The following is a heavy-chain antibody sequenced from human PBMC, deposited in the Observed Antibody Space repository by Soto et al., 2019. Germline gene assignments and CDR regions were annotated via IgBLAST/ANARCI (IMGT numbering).Heavy chain of an antibody. CDR1: GFIFTDSS. D-gene: IGHD2-2*01. Sequence: EVQLVESGGGLVQPGGSLKLSCAASGFIFTDSSIHWVRQASGKGLEWVGRIRSKANSYATAYAASVKGRFTISRDDSKHTAYLQMNSLKPEDTAIYYCTRDDIVLVPAAEDAFDIWGQGTMVIVSS. CDR3: TRDDIVLVPAAEDAFDI. V-gene: IGHV3-73*01. J-gene: IGHJ3*02. CDR2: IRSKANSYAT.